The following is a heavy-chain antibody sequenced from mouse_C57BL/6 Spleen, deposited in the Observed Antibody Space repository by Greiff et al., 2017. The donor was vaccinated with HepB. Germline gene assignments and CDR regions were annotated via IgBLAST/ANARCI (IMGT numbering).Heavy chain of an antibody. J-gene: IGHJ2*01. CDR1: GYSITSGYY. V-gene: IGHV3-6*01. D-gene: IGHD1-1*01. Sequence: ESGPGLVKPSQSLSLTCSVTGYSITSGYYWNWIRQFPGNKLEWMGYISYDGSNNYNPSLKNRISITRDTSKNQFFLKLNSVTTEDTATYYCAREYYGSPFFDYWGQGTTLTVSS. CDR3: AREYYGSPFFDY. CDR2: ISYDGSN.